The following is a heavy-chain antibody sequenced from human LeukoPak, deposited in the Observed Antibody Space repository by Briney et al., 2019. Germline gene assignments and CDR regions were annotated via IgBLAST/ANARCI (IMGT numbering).Heavy chain of an antibody. D-gene: IGHD3-22*01. V-gene: IGHV4-34*01. J-gene: IGHJ4*02. CDR2: IKHSGST. CDR1: GGSFSGYY. Sequence: SETLSLTCAVYGGSFSGYYWSWIRQPPGKGLEWIGEIKHSGSTNYNPSLKSRVTISVDTSKNQFSVKLSSVTAADTAVYYCARDRVRYYYDSSGSERPLDYWGQGTLVTVSS. CDR3: ARDRVRYYYDSSGSERPLDY.